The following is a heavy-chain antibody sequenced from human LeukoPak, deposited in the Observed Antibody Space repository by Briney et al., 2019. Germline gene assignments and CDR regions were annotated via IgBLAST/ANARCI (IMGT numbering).Heavy chain of an antibody. V-gene: IGHV4-4*07. CDR1: GGSISRYY. CDR3: ARVFSYGDHNDY. J-gene: IGHJ4*02. D-gene: IGHD4-17*01. CDR2: IYSSGST. Sequence: SETLSLTCTVSGGSISRYYWSWIRQPAGKGLEWIGRIYSSGSTNYNPSLKSRVTMSVGTSKNQFSLKVSSVTAADTAVYYCARVFSYGDHNDYWGQGTLVTVSS.